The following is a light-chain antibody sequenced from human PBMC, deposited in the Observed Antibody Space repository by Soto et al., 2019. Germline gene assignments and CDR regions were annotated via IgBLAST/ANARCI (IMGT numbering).Light chain of an antibody. V-gene: IGKV1-9*01. CDR2: AAS. CDR1: QGISSY. CDR3: HQLNSYPQGT. J-gene: IGKJ2*01. Sequence: IQLTQSPSSLSASVGDRVTITCRASQGISSYLAWYQQKPGKAPKLLIYAASTLHSGVPSRFSGSGSGTDFTLTISSLQTEDVATYYCHQLNSYPQGTFGQGTKLEIK.